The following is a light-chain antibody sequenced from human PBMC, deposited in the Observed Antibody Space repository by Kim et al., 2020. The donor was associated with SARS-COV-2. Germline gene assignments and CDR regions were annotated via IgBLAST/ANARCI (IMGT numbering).Light chain of an antibody. CDR1: SSNIGAGYD. Sequence: VTISCTGSSSNIGAGYDVHWYQQLPGTAPKLLIYGNSNRPSGVPDRFSGSKSGTSASLAITGLQAEDEADYYCQSYDSSLSGSYVFGTGTKVTVL. V-gene: IGLV1-40*01. J-gene: IGLJ1*01. CDR2: GNS. CDR3: QSYDSSLSGSYV.